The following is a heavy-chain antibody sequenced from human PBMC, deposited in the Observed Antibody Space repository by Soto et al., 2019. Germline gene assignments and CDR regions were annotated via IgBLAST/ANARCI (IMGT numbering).Heavy chain of an antibody. J-gene: IGHJ3*02. CDR3: ARRSIFTWSDAFDI. V-gene: IGHV1-46*01. Sequence: GASVKVSCKAAGYTFTSYYMHWVRQAPGQGLEWMGFINPSGGITTYAQKFQARVTMTSDTSTSTVYMELRTLKSEDTAVYYCARRSIFTWSDAFDIWGQGTMVTVSS. D-gene: IGHD3-3*01. CDR2: INPSGGIT. CDR1: GYTFTSYY.